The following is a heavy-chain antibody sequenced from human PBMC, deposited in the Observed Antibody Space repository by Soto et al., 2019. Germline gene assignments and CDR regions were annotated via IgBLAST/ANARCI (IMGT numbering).Heavy chain of an antibody. J-gene: IGHJ6*02. D-gene: IGHD5-18*01. Sequence: QVQLVQSGAEVKKPGSSVKVSCKASGGTFSSYAISWVRQAHGQGLEWMGGIIPIFGTANYAQKFQGRVTITADESTSTAYMELSSLRSEDTALYYCAVSGYSYGHLYYYCSMDVWGQGTTVTVSS. CDR2: IIPIFGTA. CDR3: AVSGYSYGHLYYYCSMDV. CDR1: GGTFSSYA. V-gene: IGHV1-69*01.